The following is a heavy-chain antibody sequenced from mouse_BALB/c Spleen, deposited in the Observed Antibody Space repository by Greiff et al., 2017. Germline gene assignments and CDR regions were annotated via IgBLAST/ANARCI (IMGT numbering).Heavy chain of an antibody. V-gene: IGHV7-1*02. D-gene: IGHD1-1*01. CDR2: SRNKANAYTT. CDR1: GFTFSGFY. CDR3: ARYYYGLDY. J-gene: IGHJ2*01. Sequence: EVQLVESGAGLVQPGGSLTLSCATSGFTFSGFYMQWVRQPPGKRLEWIAASRNKANAYTTEDSASVKGRFIVSRDTSQSILNLQMHALRAEDTAIYYCARYYYGLDYWGQGTTLTVSS.